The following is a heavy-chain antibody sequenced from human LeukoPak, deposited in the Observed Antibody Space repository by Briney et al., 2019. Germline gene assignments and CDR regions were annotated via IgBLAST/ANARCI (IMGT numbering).Heavy chain of an antibody. D-gene: IGHD6-13*01. CDR2: INPSGGST. CDR3: ARDQRAAAASFDY. J-gene: IGHJ4*02. CDR1: GCTFPSYY. Sequence: ASVKVSCKASGCTFPSYYMHWVRQAPGQGLEWMGIINPSGGSTSYAQKFQGRVTMTRDTSTITVYMELSSLRSEDTAVYYCARDQRAAAASFDYWGQGTLVTVSS. V-gene: IGHV1-46*01.